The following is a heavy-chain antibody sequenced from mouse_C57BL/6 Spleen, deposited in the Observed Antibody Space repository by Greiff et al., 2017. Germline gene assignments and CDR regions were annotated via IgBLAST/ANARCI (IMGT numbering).Heavy chain of an antibody. V-gene: IGHV1-82*01. CDR1: GYAFSSSW. J-gene: IGHJ2*01. CDR2: IYPGDGDT. CDR3: ARNYYGSFFDY. D-gene: IGHD1-1*01. Sequence: VQLQQSGPELVKPGASVKISCKASGYAFSSSWMNWVKQRPGKGLEWIGRIYPGDGDTNYNGKFKGKATLTADKSSSPAYMQLSSLTSEDSAVYFCARNYYGSFFDYWGQGTTRTVSS.